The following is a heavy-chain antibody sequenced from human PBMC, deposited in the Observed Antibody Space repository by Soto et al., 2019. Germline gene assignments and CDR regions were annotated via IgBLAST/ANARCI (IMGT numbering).Heavy chain of an antibody. J-gene: IGHJ4*02. Sequence: EVQLVESGGGLVQPGGSLRLSCTASGFTFSTYSMNWVRQAPGKGLEWVSYITSTSGTKYYADSVKGRFTISRDNAKNSLYLQMDSLRDEDTAVYYCARDALLLATPFHYGGQGPLVPVSS. CDR3: ARDALLLATPFHY. CDR2: ITSTSGTK. CDR1: GFTFSTYS. D-gene: IGHD5-12*01. V-gene: IGHV3-48*02.